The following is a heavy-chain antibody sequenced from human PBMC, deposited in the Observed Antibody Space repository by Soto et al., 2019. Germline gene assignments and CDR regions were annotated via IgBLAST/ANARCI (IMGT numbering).Heavy chain of an antibody. J-gene: IGHJ4*02. CDR2: ISYDGSNK. D-gene: IGHD3-22*01. CDR1: GFTFSSYG. CDR3: AKDRDSIGHTFFDY. V-gene: IGHV3-30*18. Sequence: QVQLVESGGGVVQPGRSLRLSCAASGFTFSSYGMHWVRQAPGKGLEWVAVISYDGSNKYYADSVKGRFNISRDNSKNTLYLQRNSLRAEDTAVYYCAKDRDSIGHTFFDYWGQGTLVTVSS.